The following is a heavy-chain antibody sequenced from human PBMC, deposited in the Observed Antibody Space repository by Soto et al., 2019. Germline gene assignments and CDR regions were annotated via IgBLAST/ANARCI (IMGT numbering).Heavy chain of an antibody. CDR2: ISAYNGNT. CDR1: GYTFTSYG. V-gene: IGHV1-18*01. J-gene: IGHJ5*02. Sequence: QVQLVQSGAEVKKPGASVKVSCKASGYTFTSYGISWVRQAPGQGLEWMGWISAYNGNTNYAQKLQGRVTMTTDTSTSTAYMELRSLRSDDTAVYYWARFFRRGTIAAAGTGGWFDPWGQGTLVTVSS. D-gene: IGHD6-13*01. CDR3: ARFFRRGTIAAAGTGGWFDP.